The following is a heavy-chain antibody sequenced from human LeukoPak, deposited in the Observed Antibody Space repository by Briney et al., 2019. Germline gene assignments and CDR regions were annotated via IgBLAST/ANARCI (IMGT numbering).Heavy chain of an antibody. Sequence: PSETLSLTCTVSGGSISSANYCWSWIRQPPGKGLESIGRIYTSGSTNYNPSLKSRVTMSVDTSKNQFSLKLSSVTAADTAVYYCARGGSGYYWGQGTLVTVSS. CDR3: ARGGSGYY. J-gene: IGHJ4*02. V-gene: IGHV4-61*02. D-gene: IGHD3-22*01. CDR2: IYTSGST. CDR1: GGSISSANYC.